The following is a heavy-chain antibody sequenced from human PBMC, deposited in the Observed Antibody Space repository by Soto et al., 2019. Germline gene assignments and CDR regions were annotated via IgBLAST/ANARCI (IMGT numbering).Heavy chain of an antibody. Sequence: QVQLVQSGAEVKKPGASVKVSCKASGYTFSSYYMHWVRQAPGQGLEWMGIINPSGGSTSYAQKFQGRVTMTRDTSTSTVYMELSSMRSEDPAVYYCARGYSGSWYSDWFDPWGQGTQVTVSS. CDR3: ARGYSGSWYSDWFDP. J-gene: IGHJ5*02. D-gene: IGHD6-13*01. V-gene: IGHV1-46*01. CDR2: INPSGGST. CDR1: GYTFSSYY.